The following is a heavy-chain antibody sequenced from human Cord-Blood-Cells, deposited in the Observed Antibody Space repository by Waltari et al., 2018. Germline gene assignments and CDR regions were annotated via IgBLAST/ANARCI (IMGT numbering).Heavy chain of an antibody. J-gene: IGHJ4*02. CDR3: ARGNCSSTSCYSYFDY. CDR2: IYPGDSDT. V-gene: IGHV5-51*01. Sequence: EVQLVQSGAEVKKPGESLKISCKGSGYSFTSYWIGWVRQMPGKGLEWVGIIYPGDSDTRYSPSFQGQVTISADKSISTAYLQWSSLKASDTAMYYCARGNCSSTSCYSYFDYWGQGTLVTVSS. CDR1: GYSFTSYW. D-gene: IGHD2-2*02.